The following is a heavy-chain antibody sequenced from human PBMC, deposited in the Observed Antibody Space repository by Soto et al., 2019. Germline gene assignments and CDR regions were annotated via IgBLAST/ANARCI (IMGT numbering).Heavy chain of an antibody. CDR3: ASLDYLYY. CDR2: ISYDGINK. V-gene: IGHV3-30-3*01. CDR1: GFTFSSYA. Sequence: QVQLVESGGGVVQPGRSLRLSCAASGFTFSSYAMHWVRQAPGKGLEWVAGISYDGINKYYADPVKGRFTISRDNSKNTLYVQMNSLRAEDTAVYYCASLDYLYYWGQGTLVTVSS. J-gene: IGHJ4*02.